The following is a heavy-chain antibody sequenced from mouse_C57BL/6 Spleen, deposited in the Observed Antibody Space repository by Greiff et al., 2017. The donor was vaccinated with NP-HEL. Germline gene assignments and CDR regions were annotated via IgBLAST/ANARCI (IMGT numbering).Heavy chain of an antibody. J-gene: IGHJ1*03. CDR2: INPSTGGT. CDR3: ARPFNWYFDV. V-gene: IGHV1-42*01. Sequence: VQLKESGPELVKPGASVKISCKASGYSFTGYYMNWVKQSPEKSLEWIGEINPSTGGTTYNQKFKAKATLTVDKSSSTAYMQLKSLTSEDSAVYYCARPFNWYFDVWGTGTTVTVSS. CDR1: GYSFTGYY.